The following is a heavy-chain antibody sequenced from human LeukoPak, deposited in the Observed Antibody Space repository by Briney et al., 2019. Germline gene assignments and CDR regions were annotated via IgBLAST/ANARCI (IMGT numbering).Heavy chain of an antibody. Sequence: GGSLRPSCAASGFTVSSNYMSWVRQAPGKGLEWVSVIYSGGSTYYADSVKGRFTISRDNSKNTLYLQMNSLRAEDTAVYYCATYYGSGSYSYWGQGTLVTVSS. V-gene: IGHV3-66*01. J-gene: IGHJ4*02. CDR3: ATYYGSGSYSY. CDR2: IYSGGST. CDR1: GFTVSSNY. D-gene: IGHD3-10*01.